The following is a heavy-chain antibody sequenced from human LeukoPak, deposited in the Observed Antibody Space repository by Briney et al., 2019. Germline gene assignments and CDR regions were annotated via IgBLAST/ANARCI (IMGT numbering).Heavy chain of an antibody. V-gene: IGHV3-33*01. Sequence: GGSLRLSCPASGFTFRGFGMHWVRQAPGKGLEWVAVIWYDGSNKYYADSVKGRFTISRDNPKNTLYVQMNSLRDEDTAVYYCARGRGADYGGNSGYFDYWGQGTLVTVSS. CDR3: ARGRGADYGGNSGYFDY. CDR2: IWYDGSNK. J-gene: IGHJ4*02. D-gene: IGHD4-23*01. CDR1: GFTFRGFG.